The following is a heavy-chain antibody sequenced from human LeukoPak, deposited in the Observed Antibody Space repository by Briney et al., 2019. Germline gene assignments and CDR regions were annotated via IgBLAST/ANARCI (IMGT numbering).Heavy chain of an antibody. Sequence: ASVNVSCKASGGTFSSYAISWVRQAPGQGLEWMGGIIPIFGTANYAQKFQGRVTITADESTSIAYMELSSLRSEDTAVYYCAGGRDGYNSLDYWGQGTLVTVSS. CDR2: IIPIFGTA. J-gene: IGHJ4*02. CDR3: AGGRDGYNSLDY. D-gene: IGHD5-24*01. V-gene: IGHV1-69*13. CDR1: GGTFSSYA.